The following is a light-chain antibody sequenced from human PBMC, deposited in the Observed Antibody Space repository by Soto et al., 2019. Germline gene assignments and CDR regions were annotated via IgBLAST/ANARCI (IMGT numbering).Light chain of an antibody. V-gene: IGKV3-20*01. CDR3: HHYGLSFTWT. CDR1: QSVSNNY. CDR2: GAS. Sequence: EIELTQSPGTLFLSPGERATLACRASQSVSNNYLAWYQQKPGQAPRLLIYGASSRATGIPDRFSGSGSGTDFTLTISSREPEDFAVYYLHHYGLSFTWTFGQGTKVEI. J-gene: IGKJ1*01.